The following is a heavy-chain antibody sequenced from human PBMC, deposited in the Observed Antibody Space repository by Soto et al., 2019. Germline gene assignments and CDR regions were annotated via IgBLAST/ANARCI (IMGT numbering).Heavy chain of an antibody. D-gene: IGHD3-10*01. CDR1: GGSISSYY. Sequence: SETLSLTCTVSGGSISSYYWSWIRQPPGKGREWNGYISYSGSTKYKPSLKSRVTKTKNTSKRQDSLKLSSVTGADTAVYYCARDRVDRGVEDYYFYGMDVWGQGTTVTVSS. V-gene: IGHV4-59*01. CDR2: ISYSGST. CDR3: ARDRVDRGVEDYYFYGMDV. J-gene: IGHJ6*02.